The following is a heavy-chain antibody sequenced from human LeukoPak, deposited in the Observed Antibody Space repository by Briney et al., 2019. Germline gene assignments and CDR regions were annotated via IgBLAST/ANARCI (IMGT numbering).Heavy chain of an antibody. D-gene: IGHD6-19*01. J-gene: IGHJ5*02. CDR1: GYTFTNFA. V-gene: IGHV1-18*01. CDR3: ARGGPDSSDQDWFDP. Sequence: ASVRLSCKTSGYTFTNFAINWVRQAPGQGLEWMGWITAYNGDTTYAQKLQGRVSMTTDTSTSTAYMELRNLSSDDTAVYYCARGGPDSSDQDWFDPWGQGTLVAVSS. CDR2: ITAYNGDT.